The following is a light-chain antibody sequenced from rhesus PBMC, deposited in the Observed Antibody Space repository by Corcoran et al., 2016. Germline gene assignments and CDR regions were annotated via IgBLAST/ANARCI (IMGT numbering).Light chain of an antibody. Sequence: QAALTQPPSVSGSPGQSVTISCTGTSSDIGGYNYVSWYQQHPGKAPKLMIYDVTKRPSGVSDRFSASKSGNTASLTISGLLAEDEADYYCSSYAGSNYIFGAGTRLTVL. CDR3: SSYAGSNYI. V-gene: IGLV2-23*01. CDR2: DVT. CDR1: SSDIGGYNY. J-gene: IGLJ1*01.